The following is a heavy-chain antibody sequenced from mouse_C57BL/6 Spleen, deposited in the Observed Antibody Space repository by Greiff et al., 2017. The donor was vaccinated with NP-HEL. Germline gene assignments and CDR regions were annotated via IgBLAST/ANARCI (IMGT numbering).Heavy chain of an antibody. CDR2: IHPNSGST. V-gene: IGHV1-64*01. D-gene: IGHD2-4*01. CDR3: ARMITTRDWYFDV. J-gene: IGHJ1*03. CDR1: GYTFTSYW. Sequence: VQLQQPGAELVKPGASVKLSCKASGYTFTSYWMHWVKQRPGQGLEWIGMIHPNSGSTNYNEKFKSKATLTVDKSSSTAYMQLSSLTSEDSAVYYCARMITTRDWYFDVWGTGTTVTVSS.